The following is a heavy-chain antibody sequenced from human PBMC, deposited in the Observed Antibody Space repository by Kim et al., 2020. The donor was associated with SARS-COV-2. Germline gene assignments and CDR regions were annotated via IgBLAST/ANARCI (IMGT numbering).Heavy chain of an antibody. CDR1: GFTFSSYG. D-gene: IGHD3-10*01. J-gene: IGHJ6*02. Sequence: GGSLRLSCAASGFTFSSYGMHWVRQAPGKGLEWVAVIWYDGSNKYYADSVKGRFTISRDNSKNTLYLQMNSLRAEDTAVYYCARELRITMVRGVLYYYYYGMDVWGQGTTVTVSS. CDR2: IWYDGSNK. V-gene: IGHV3-33*01. CDR3: ARELRITMVRGVLYYYYYGMDV.